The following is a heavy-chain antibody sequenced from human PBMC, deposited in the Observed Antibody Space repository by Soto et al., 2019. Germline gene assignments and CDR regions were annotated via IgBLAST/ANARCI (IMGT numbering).Heavy chain of an antibody. Sequence: QVHLQESGPGLVKPSETLSLTCNVSPNAISSYYWSWIRQPPGKGLEWIGYIYYSGSTDYIPSLKSRLSMSIDKSQNQFTLKLNSVTAADTATYYCARMSYFYDKWYFDLWGRGTLVTVSS. CDR3: ARMSYFYDKWYFDL. CDR2: IYYSGST. D-gene: IGHD3-22*01. V-gene: IGHV4-59*08. J-gene: IGHJ2*01. CDR1: PNAISSYY.